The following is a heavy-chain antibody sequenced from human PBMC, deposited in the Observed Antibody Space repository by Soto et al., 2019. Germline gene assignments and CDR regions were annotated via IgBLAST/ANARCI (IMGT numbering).Heavy chain of an antibody. CDR2: ISYDGSNK. Sequence: QVQLVESGGGVVQPGRSLRLSSAASGFTFSSYGMHWVRKAPGKGLEGVAVISYDGSNKYYADSVKGRFTISRDNSKNTLYLQMNSLRAEDTAVYYCAKDRIAWQLWFEYYFDYWGQGTLVTVSS. CDR3: AKDRIAWQLWFEYYFDY. CDR1: GFTFSSYG. J-gene: IGHJ4*02. V-gene: IGHV3-30*18. D-gene: IGHD5-18*01.